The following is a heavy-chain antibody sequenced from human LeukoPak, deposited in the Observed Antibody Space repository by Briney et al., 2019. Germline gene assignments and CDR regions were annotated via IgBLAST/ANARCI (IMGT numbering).Heavy chain of an antibody. CDR1: GFTFSTYA. Sequence: GGSLRLSCAASGFTFSTYAMSWVRQAPGKGLEWVSAISGSGGSTYYADSVKGRFTISRDNSKNTLYLQMNSLRAEDTAVYYCARDTSPYDYVWGSYRHAFDYWGQGTLVTVSS. CDR2: ISGSGGST. CDR3: ARDTSPYDYVWGSYRHAFDY. V-gene: IGHV3-23*01. D-gene: IGHD3-16*02. J-gene: IGHJ4*02.